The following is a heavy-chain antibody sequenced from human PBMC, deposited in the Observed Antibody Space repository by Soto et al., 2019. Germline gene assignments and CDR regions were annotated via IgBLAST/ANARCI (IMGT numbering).Heavy chain of an antibody. D-gene: IGHD6-19*01. V-gene: IGHV3-23*01. CDR2: ISGSGGST. CDR3: AKDPIAVARSHFDY. Sequence: GGSLRLSCVASGFTFSSYAMSWVRQAPGKGLEWVSAISGSGGSTYYADSVKGRFTISRDNSKNTLYLQMNRLRAEDTAVYYCAKDPIAVARSHFDYWGQGTLVTVSS. J-gene: IGHJ4*02. CDR1: GFTFSSYA.